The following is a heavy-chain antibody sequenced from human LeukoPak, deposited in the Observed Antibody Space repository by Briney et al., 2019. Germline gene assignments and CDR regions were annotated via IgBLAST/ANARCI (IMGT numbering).Heavy chain of an antibody. CDR2: ISGSGGST. D-gene: IGHD1-26*01. CDR1: GFTFSSYA. CDR3: AKGTVGATNVGDYFDY. J-gene: IGHJ4*02. V-gene: IGHV3-23*01. Sequence: GGSLRLSCAASGFTFSSYAMSWVRQAPGKGLEWVSAISGSGGSTYYADSVKGRFTISRDNSKNTLYLQMNSLRAEDTAVCYCAKGTVGATNVGDYFDYWGQGTLVTVSS.